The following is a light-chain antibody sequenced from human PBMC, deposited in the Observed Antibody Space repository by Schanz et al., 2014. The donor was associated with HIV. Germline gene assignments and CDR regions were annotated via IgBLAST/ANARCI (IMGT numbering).Light chain of an antibody. V-gene: IGKV1-9*01. CDR3: EQYRDRVT. CDR2: ATS. CDR1: QGFGSY. J-gene: IGKJ1*01. Sequence: DIQLTQSPSFLSASVGDRITITCRASQGFGSYLAWYQQKPGKAPKLLIYATSTLQNGVPSRFSGSGSGTSFTLTISSLQPDDFATYYCEQYRDRVTFGQGTKVEV.